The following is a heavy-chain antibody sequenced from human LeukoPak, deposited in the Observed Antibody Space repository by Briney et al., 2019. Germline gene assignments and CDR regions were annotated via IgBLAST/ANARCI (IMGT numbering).Heavy chain of an antibody. D-gene: IGHD6-13*01. CDR1: GFIFSSYA. J-gene: IGHJ3*02. CDR3: ASYSSSWNVADDAFDI. V-gene: IGHV3-30*04. CDR2: ISYDGSNK. Sequence: PGGSLRLSCAASGFIFSSYAMHWVRQAPGKGLEWVAVISYDGSNKYYADSVKGRFTISRDNSKNTLYLQMNSLRAEDTAVYYCASYSSSWNVADDAFDIWGQGTMVTVSS.